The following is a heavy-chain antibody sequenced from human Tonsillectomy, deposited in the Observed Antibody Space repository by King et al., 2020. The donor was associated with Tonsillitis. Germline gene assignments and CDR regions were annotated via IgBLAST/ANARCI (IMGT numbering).Heavy chain of an antibody. CDR3: AKESRFLEWLLTT. Sequence: VQLVESGGGLVQPGRSLRLSCAASGFTFVDYAMHWVRQAPGKGLEWVSGISWNSGTVVYADSVKGRFTISRDNAKNSLYLQMNSLRAEDTALYYCAKESRFLEWLLTTWGQGTLVTVSS. CDR2: ISWNSGTV. D-gene: IGHD3-3*01. J-gene: IGHJ1*01. V-gene: IGHV3-9*01. CDR1: GFTFVDYA.